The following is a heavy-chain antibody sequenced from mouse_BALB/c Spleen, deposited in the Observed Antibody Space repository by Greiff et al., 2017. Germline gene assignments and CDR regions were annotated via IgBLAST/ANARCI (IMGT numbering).Heavy chain of an antibody. CDR1: GYSITSGYY. D-gene: IGHD4-1*01. V-gene: IGHV3-6*02. Sequence: EVQLQESGPGLVKPSQSLSLTCSVTGYSITSGYYWNWIRQFPGNKLEWMGYISYDGSNNYNPSLKNRISITRDTSKNQFFLKLNSVTTEDTTTYYCARTGTNFDYWGQGTTLTVSS. CDR2: ISYDGSN. CDR3: ARTGTNFDY. J-gene: IGHJ2*01.